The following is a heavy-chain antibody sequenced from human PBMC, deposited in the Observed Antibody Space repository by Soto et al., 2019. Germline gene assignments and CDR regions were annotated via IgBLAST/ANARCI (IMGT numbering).Heavy chain of an antibody. Sequence: TSETLSLTCTVSGGSISSGGYYWSWIRQHPGKGLEWIGYIYYSGSTYYNPSLKSRVTISVDTSKNQFSLKLSSVTAADTAVYYCARAGSCGWGINFTDYWGQGTLVTVSS. CDR2: IYYSGST. CDR1: GGSISSGGYY. V-gene: IGHV4-31*03. CDR3: ARAGSCGWGINFTDY. D-gene: IGHD3-16*01. J-gene: IGHJ4*02.